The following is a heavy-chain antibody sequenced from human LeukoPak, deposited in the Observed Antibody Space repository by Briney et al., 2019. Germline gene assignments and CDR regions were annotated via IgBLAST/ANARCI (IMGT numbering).Heavy chain of an antibody. CDR3: AKAQWLVHDAFDI. Sequence: GGSLRLSCAASGFIFSTYAMSWVRQAPGKGLEWVSTISGSGGSTFYADSVKGRFTISRDNSKNTVYLQMNSLRVEDTALYYCAKAQWLVHDAFDIWGQGTMVTVSS. J-gene: IGHJ3*02. V-gene: IGHV3-23*01. D-gene: IGHD6-19*01. CDR2: ISGSGGST. CDR1: GFIFSTYA.